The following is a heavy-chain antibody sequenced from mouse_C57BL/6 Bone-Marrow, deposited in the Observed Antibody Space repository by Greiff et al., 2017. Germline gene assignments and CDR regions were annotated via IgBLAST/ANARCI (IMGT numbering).Heavy chain of an antibody. J-gene: IGHJ4*01. CDR2: INPGSGGT. V-gene: IGHV1-54*01. CDR3: ARDYGSSAYAMYY. CDR1: GYAFTNYL. D-gene: IGHD1-1*01. Sequence: LQESGAELVRPGTSVKVSCKASGYAFTNYLIEWVKQRPGPGLEWIGVINPGSGGTNYNEKFKGKATLTADKSSRTAYMQLSSLTYEDSAVYFCARDYGSSAYAMYYWGQGTSVTVSS.